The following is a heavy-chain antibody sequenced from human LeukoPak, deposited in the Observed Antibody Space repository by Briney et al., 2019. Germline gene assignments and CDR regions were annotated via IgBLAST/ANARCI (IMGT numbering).Heavy chain of an antibody. Sequence: ASVKVSCKASGYTFTSYGISWVRQAPGQGLEWMGWISAYNGNTNYAQKLQGRVTMTTDTSTSTAYMELRSLRSDDTAVYYCARDYYYDSSGYGYYFDYWGQGTLVTVSS. CDR1: GYTFTSYG. CDR2: ISAYNGNT. D-gene: IGHD3-22*01. J-gene: IGHJ4*02. V-gene: IGHV1-18*01. CDR3: ARDYYYDSSGYGYYFDY.